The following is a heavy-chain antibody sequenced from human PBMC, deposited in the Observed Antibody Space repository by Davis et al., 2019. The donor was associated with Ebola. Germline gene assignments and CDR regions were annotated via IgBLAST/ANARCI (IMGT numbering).Heavy chain of an antibody. CDR2: ISGSGSAI. CDR3: TRSPGTAAFPLDY. J-gene: IGHJ4*02. CDR1: GFIFSSYW. V-gene: IGHV3-48*04. Sequence: GGSLRLSCAASGFIFSSYWMSWVRQAPGKGLEWISYISGSGSAIHYADSVKGRFTISRDNAKNSLYLQMNSLRVEDTAVYYCTRSPGTAAFPLDYWGPGTLVTVSS. D-gene: IGHD6-13*01.